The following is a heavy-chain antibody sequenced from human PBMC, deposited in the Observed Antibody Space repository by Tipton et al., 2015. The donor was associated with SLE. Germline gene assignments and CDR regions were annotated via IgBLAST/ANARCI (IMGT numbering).Heavy chain of an antibody. D-gene: IGHD1-1*01. Sequence: SLRLSCAASGFTVSSNYMSWVRQAPGKGLEWVAVIWYDGSNKYYADSVKGRFTISRDNSKNTLYLQMNSLRAEDTAVYYCARDLRGSFDYWGQGTLVTVSS. CDR3: ARDLRGSFDY. J-gene: IGHJ4*02. CDR2: IWYDGSNK. V-gene: IGHV3-33*08. CDR1: GFTVSSNY.